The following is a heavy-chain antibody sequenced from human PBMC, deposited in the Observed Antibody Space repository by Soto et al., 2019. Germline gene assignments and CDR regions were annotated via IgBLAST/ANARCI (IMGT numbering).Heavy chain of an antibody. Sequence: QVQLVESGGGVVQPGTSLRLSCAVSGFTFSRHGMHWVRQTPGKGLEWLAVILNDASGHWYADSVKGRFTISRDNFENTLYLQMNGLRLEDTAMYYCARDDDYPDNGFDYWGQGTLVTVSS. D-gene: IGHD4-17*01. V-gene: IGHV3-33*01. J-gene: IGHJ4*02. CDR3: ARDDDYPDNGFDY. CDR2: ILNDASGH. CDR1: GFTFSRHG.